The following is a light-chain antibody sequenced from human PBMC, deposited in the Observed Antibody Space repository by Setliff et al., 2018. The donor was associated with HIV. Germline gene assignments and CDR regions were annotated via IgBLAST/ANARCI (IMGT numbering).Light chain of an antibody. CDR3: VLYMGNGVSV. CDR1: SGSVSTGRF. V-gene: IGLV8-61*01. CDR2: STN. J-gene: IGLJ3*02. Sequence: QTVVTQEPSFSVSPGGTVTLTCGLRSGSVSTGRFPSWYQQTPGQTPRMLIYSTNTRSSGVPDRFSGSILGNRAALTITGAQADDECDYYCVLYMGNGVSVFGGGTKVTVL.